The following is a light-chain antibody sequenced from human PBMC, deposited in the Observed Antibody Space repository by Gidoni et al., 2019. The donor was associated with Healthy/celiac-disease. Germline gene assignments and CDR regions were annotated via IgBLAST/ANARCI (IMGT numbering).Light chain of an antibody. V-gene: IGKV1-39*01. J-gene: IGKJ2*01. CDR1: QSISSY. CDR2: AAS. Sequence: DNQIPQSPSPLSASVGDRVTITCRASQSISSYLNWYQQKPGKAPKLLIYAASSLQSGVPSRFSGSGSGTDFTLTISSLQPEDFATYYCQQSYSTPYTFGQGTKLEIK. CDR3: QQSYSTPYT.